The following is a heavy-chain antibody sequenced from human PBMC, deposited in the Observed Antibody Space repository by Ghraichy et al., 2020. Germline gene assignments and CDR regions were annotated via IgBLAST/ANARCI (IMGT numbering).Heavy chain of an antibody. Sequence: GGSLRLSCAASGFTFSSYAMSWVRQAPGKGLEWVSAISGSGGSTYYADSVKGRFTISRDNSKNTLYLQMNSLRAEDTAVYYCAKGFTYGDYGWGFFDYWGQGTLVTVSS. CDR1: GFTFSSYA. D-gene: IGHD4-17*01. J-gene: IGHJ4*02. V-gene: IGHV3-23*01. CDR3: AKGFTYGDYGWGFFDY. CDR2: ISGSGGST.